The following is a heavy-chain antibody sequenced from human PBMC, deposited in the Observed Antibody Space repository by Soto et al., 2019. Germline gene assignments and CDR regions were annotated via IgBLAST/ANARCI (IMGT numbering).Heavy chain of an antibody. CDR2: IYHYGNP. CDR1: GGSIDDYS. Sequence: SENLSLTCAVSGGSIDDYSWSWIRQPPGKGLEWIGYIYHYGNPHYNASLRSRVTLSVDRSKNQFSLNLRSVTAADTAVYYCARDVEYGRLDYWGQGSLVTVSS. CDR3: ARDVEYGRLDY. D-gene: IGHD4-17*01. J-gene: IGHJ4*02. V-gene: IGHV4-30-2*01.